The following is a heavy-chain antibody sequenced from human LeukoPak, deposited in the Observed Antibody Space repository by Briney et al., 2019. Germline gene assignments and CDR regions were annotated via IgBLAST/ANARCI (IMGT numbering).Heavy chain of an antibody. CDR2: ISGSSDST. J-gene: IGHJ4*02. V-gene: IGHV3-23*01. CDR1: GFTFRKYA. Sequence: GGPLRLSCEASGFTFRKYAMNWVPQAPGKGLEGVSSISGSSDSTKDADSVKGRFTVSRDNSKNKLCLQMNSLRADDTAVYYCSKGTYSAYELGSFDNWGQGTLVTASA. CDR3: SKGTYSAYELGSFDN. D-gene: IGHD5-12*01.